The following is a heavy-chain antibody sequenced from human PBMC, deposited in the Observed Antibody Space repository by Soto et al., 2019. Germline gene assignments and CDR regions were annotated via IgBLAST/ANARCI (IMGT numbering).Heavy chain of an antibody. Sequence: GGSLRLSCAASGFTFSSDGMHWVRQAPGKGLEWVAVISYDGSNKYYADSVKGRFTISRDNSKNTLYLQMNSLRAEDTAVYYCARALDFWSAYFDYWGQGSLVTVSS. CDR2: ISYDGSNK. D-gene: IGHD3-3*01. CDR3: ARALDFWSAYFDY. V-gene: IGHV3-30*03. J-gene: IGHJ4*02. CDR1: GFTFSSDG.